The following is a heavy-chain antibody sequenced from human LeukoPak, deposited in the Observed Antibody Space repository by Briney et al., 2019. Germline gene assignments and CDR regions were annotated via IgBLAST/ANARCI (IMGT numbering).Heavy chain of an antibody. V-gene: IGHV3-48*03. CDR1: GFTFSSYE. CDR3: ARAMVRESNDY. CDR2: ISSSGSTI. J-gene: IGHJ4*02. Sequence: PGGSLRLSCAASGFTFSSYEMNWVRQAPGKGLEWVSYISSSGSTIYYADSVKGRFTISRDNAKNSLFLQMNSLRAEDTAIYYCARAMVRESNDYWGQGTLVTVSS. D-gene: IGHD3-10*01.